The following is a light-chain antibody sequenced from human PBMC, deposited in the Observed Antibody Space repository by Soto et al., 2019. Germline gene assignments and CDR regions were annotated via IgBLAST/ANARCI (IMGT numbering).Light chain of an antibody. CDR3: QQRSNWPPEWT. V-gene: IGKV3-11*01. J-gene: IGKJ1*01. CDR2: DAS. Sequence: EIFLTQSPATLSLSPGERATLSCMASQSVSSYLAWDQQKPGQAPRLRIYDASNRATGIPARFSGSGSGTDFTLTISSLEPEDFAVYYCQQRSNWPPEWTFGQGTKVDIK. CDR1: QSVSSY.